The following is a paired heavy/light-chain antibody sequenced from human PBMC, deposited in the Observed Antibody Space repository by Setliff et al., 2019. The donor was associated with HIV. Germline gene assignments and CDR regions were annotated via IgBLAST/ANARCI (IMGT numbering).Light chain of an antibody. CDR3: QQRSNWPT. CDR2: DAY. Sequence: EIVLTQSPATLSLSPGERATLSCRASQSVSGYLAWYQQKPGQAPRLLIYDAYNRATGIPARFSGSGSGTDFTLTISSLEPEDFAVYYCQQRSNWPTFGQGTKVETK. CDR1: QSVSGY. V-gene: IGKV3-11*01. J-gene: IGKJ1*01.
Heavy chain of an antibody. V-gene: IGHV4-30-4*08. J-gene: IGHJ4*02. CDR1: GGSVSSGDYC. CDR3: AREAGQSARLGREYFDY. CDR2: ISYSGST. Sequence: QVQLQESGPGLVKPSQTLSLTCTVSGGSVSSGDYCWSWIRQPPGKGLEWIGYISYSGSTLYNPSLKSQVTISADTSKNQFSLKLSSVTAADTAVYYCAREAGQSARLGREYFDYWGQGTLVTVSS. D-gene: IGHD6-6*01.